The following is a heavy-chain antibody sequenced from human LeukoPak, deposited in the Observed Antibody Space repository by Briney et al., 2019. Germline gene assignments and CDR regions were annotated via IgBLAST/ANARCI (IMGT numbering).Heavy chain of an antibody. V-gene: IGHV1-46*01. Sequence: ASVKVSCKASGYTFTNYYMHWVRQAPGQGLEWMGIINPSGGSTSYAQKFQGRVTISVDTSKNQFSLKLSSVTAADTAVYYCARDLITFGGVIVIRYYYGMDVWGQGTTVTVSS. CDR3: ARDLITFGGVIVIRYYYGMDV. CDR1: GYTFTNYY. D-gene: IGHD3-16*02. J-gene: IGHJ6*02. CDR2: INPSGGST.